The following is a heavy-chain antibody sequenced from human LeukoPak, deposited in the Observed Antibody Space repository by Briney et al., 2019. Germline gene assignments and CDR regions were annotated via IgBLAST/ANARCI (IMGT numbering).Heavy chain of an antibody. D-gene: IGHD3-22*01. Sequence: GASVKVSCKASGYTFTDYFMHWVRQAPGQGLEWMGIINPSGGSTSYAQKFQGRVTMTRDTSTSTVYMELSSLRSEDTAVYYCARGGGPDYYDSSGYHTLEFDPWGQGTLVTVSS. V-gene: IGHV1-46*01. J-gene: IGHJ5*02. CDR2: INPSGGST. CDR1: GYTFTDYF. CDR3: ARGGGPDYYDSSGYHTLEFDP.